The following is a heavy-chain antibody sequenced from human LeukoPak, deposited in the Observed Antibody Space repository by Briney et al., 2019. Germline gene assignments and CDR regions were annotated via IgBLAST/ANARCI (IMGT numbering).Heavy chain of an antibody. CDR3: AKDPVRDYDCSGYYYEPGFDY. CDR1: GFTFSSYA. CDR2: ISGSGGST. V-gene: IGHV3-23*01. D-gene: IGHD3-22*01. Sequence: QSGGSLRLCCAASGFTFSSYAMSWVRQAPGKGLEWVSAISGSGGSTYYADSVKGRFTISRDNSKNTLYLQMNSLRAEDTAVYYCAKDPVRDYDCSGYYYEPGFDYWGQGTLVTVSS. J-gene: IGHJ4*02.